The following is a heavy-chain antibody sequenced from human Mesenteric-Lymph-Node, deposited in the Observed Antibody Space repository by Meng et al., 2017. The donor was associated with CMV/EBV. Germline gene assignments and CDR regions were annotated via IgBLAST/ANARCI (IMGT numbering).Heavy chain of an antibody. D-gene: IGHD6-19*01. J-gene: IGHJ5*02. CDR1: GDSSSSFSY. CDR2: VHYTVST. CDR3: ARPFPSWQSPRLDPFGA. V-gene: IGHV4-39*01. Sequence: QRPGPGPGKVSPSRTLSLTGTVSGDSSSSFSYGGWIRQPPGRGLEWIGSVHYTVSTYYSPSLKSRVTVSVDTSKNQFSLRLTSVTAADTAVYYCARPFPSWQSPRLDPFGAWGQGTLVTVSS.